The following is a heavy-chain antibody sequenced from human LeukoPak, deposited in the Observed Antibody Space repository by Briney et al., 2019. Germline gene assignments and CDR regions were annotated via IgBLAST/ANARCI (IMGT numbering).Heavy chain of an antibody. V-gene: IGHV1-69*01. CDR3: ANGGWFDAFDI. D-gene: IGHD3-10*01. Sequence: ASVKVSCKASGGTFSSYAISWVRQAPGQGLEGMGGIIPIFGTANYAQKFQGRVTITADESTSTAYMELSSLRSEDTAVYYCANGGWFDAFDIWGQGTMVTVSS. CDR1: GGTFSSYA. CDR2: IIPIFGTA. J-gene: IGHJ3*02.